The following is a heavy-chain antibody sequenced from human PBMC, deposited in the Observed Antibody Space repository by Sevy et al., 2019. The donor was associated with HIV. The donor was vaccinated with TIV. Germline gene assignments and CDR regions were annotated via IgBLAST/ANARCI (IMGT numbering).Heavy chain of an antibody. CDR1: GFTFSKYS. V-gene: IGHV3-23*01. Sequence: GGSLRLSCAASGFTFSKYSMSWVRQPPGKGLEWVSTLSFGCGEINYADSVKGRFTISRDNSKSSVYLQMNNLRREDSAVYYCAREGCTKPHDYGGQGPVVTV. CDR2: LSFGCGEI. CDR3: AREGCTKPHDY. J-gene: IGHJ4*02. D-gene: IGHD2-8*01.